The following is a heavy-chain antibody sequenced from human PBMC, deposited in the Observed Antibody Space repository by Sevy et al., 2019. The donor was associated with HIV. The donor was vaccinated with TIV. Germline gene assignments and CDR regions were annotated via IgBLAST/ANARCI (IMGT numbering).Heavy chain of an antibody. J-gene: IGHJ5*02. Sequence: SETLSLTCTVSGGSVSSGSYYWSWIRQPPGKGLEWIGYIYYSGSTNYNPSLKSRVTISVDTSKNQFSLKLGSVTAADTAVYYCARDAGGYYYDSSGYDIHNWFDPWGQGTLVTVSS. V-gene: IGHV4-61*01. CDR1: GGSVSSGSYY. CDR3: ARDAGGYYYDSSGYDIHNWFDP. CDR2: IYYSGST. D-gene: IGHD3-22*01.